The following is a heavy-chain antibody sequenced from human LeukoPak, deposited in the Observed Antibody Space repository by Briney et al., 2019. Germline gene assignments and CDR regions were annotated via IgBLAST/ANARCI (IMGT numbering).Heavy chain of an antibody. V-gene: IGHV1-46*01. CDR1: GYTFTSYY. CDR3: ATERRYYDSSGYYLLFDY. Sequence: ASVKVSCKASGYTFTSYYMHWVRQAPGQGLEWMGIINPSGGRTNHAQKFQGRVTMTRDTSTSTVFVELRSLRSEDTAVYYCATERRYYDSSGYYLLFDYWGQGTLVTVSS. D-gene: IGHD3-22*01. CDR2: INPSGGRT. J-gene: IGHJ4*02.